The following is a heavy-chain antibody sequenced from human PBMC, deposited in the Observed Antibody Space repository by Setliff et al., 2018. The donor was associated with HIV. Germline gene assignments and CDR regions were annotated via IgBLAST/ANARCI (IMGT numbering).Heavy chain of an antibody. CDR3: ATERGYSASKYLDY. D-gene: IGHD5-12*01. J-gene: IGHJ4*02. Sequence: GGSLRLSCAASGFIFSNAWMNWVRQAPGKGLEWVGSIEIKTDGGTTDYAAPVKGRFSISRDDSKDMLYLQMNSLKTEDTAVYYCATERGYSASKYLDYWGQGTLVTVSS. CDR2: IEIKTDGGTT. V-gene: IGHV3-15*04. CDR1: GFIFSNAW.